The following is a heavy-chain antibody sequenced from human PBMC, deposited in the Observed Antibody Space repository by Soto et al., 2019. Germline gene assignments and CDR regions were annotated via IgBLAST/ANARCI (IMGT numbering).Heavy chain of an antibody. CDR3: ARGPWYFDY. CDR1: GFSLSTSGVG. Sequence: QITLKESGPTLVQPTQPLTLTCTFSGFSLSTSGVGVGWIRQPPGKALEWLALIYWDDDKRYSPSLKSRLTITKDTSKTQVVLTMTNMDPVDTATYYCARGPWYFDYWGQGTLVTVAS. V-gene: IGHV2-5*02. CDR2: IYWDDDK. J-gene: IGHJ4*02. D-gene: IGHD1-26*01.